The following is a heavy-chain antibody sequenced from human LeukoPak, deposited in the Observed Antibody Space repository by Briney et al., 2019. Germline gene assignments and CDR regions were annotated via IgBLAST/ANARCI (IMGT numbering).Heavy chain of an antibody. D-gene: IGHD6-19*01. Sequence: SETLSLTCTGSGDSISSSTYYWGWIRQPPGKGLEWIGSIYYNGRTYYSPSLKSRVTISIDTSNQFSLRLDSMTAADTAVYYCVRDPKSAVAADWFDPWGQGTLVTVSS. CDR2: IYYNGRT. CDR1: GDSISSSTYY. J-gene: IGHJ5*02. CDR3: VRDPKSAVAADWFDP. V-gene: IGHV4-39*07.